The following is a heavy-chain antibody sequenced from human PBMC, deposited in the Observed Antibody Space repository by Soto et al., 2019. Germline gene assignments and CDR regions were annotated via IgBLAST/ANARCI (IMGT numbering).Heavy chain of an antibody. CDR3: VRVPTPVPAALDI. CDR1: GFTFGASA. D-gene: IGHD2-15*01. CDR2: IGSRGESYAT. Sequence: GGSLRLSCAASGFTFGASALQWVRQASGKGLEWLGRIGSRGESYATTYDVSVKGRFTISRDDSKKTAYLQMNSLESEDTAVYYCVRVPTPVPAALDIWGQGTMVTVSS. J-gene: IGHJ3*02. V-gene: IGHV3-73*01.